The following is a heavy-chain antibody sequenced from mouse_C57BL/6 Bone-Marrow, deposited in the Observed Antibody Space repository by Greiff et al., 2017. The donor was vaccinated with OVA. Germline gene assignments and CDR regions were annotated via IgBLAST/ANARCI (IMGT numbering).Heavy chain of an antibody. CDR2: ISSGGSYT. D-gene: IGHD1-1*01. J-gene: IGHJ2*01. CDR3: ARHGDYGSFFDS. CDR1: GFTFSSYG. Sequence: EVQPQESGGDLVKPGGSLKLSCAASGFTFSSYGMSWVRQTPDKRLEWVATISSGGSYTYYPASVKGRFTISRDNAKSTLYLQMSSLKSEDTALYYCARHGDYGSFFDSWGQGTTLTVSS. V-gene: IGHV5-6*01.